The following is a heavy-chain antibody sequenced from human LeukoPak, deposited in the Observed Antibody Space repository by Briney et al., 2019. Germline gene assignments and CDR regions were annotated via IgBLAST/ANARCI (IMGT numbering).Heavy chain of an antibody. CDR1: GFTFSSYW. D-gene: IGHD2-2*01. Sequence: GSLRLSCAASGFTFSSYWMTWVRQAPGKGLEWIGEINHSGSTNYNPSLKSRVTTSVDTSKNQFSLKLRSVTAADTAVYYCARGLEVARTWGQGTLVTVSS. CDR3: ARGLEVART. CDR2: INHSGST. V-gene: IGHV4-34*01. J-gene: IGHJ5*02.